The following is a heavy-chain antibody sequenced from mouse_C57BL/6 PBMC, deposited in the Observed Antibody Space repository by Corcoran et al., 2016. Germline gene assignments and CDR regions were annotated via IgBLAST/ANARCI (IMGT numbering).Heavy chain of an antibody. V-gene: IGHV1-26*01. CDR1: GYTFTDYY. D-gene: IGHD1-1*01. CDR3: ARLATVVEGVDY. CDR2: INPNNGGT. J-gene: IGHJ2*01. Sequence: EVQLQPSGPELVKPGASVKISCTASGYTFTDYYMNWVKQSHGKSLEWIGDINPNNGGTSYNQKFKGKATLTVDKSSSTAYMELRSLTSEDSAVYYCARLATVVEGVDYWGQGTTLTVSS.